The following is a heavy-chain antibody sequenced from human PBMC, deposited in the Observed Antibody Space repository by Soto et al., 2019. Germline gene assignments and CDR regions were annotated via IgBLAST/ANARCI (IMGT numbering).Heavy chain of an antibody. J-gene: IGHJ5*02. CDR3: ARLGYRGFDP. D-gene: IGHD6-13*01. CDR1: GGSFSGYY. V-gene: IGHV4-34*01. Sequence: PSETLSLTCAVYGGSFSGYYWSWIRQPPGKGLEWIGEINHSGSTNYNPSLKSRVTISVDTSKNQFSLKLSSVTAADTAVYYCARLGYRGFDPWGQGTLVTVS. CDR2: INHSGST.